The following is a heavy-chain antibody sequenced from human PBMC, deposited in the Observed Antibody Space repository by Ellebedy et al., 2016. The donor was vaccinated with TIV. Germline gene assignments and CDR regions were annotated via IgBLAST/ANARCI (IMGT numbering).Heavy chain of an antibody. Sequence: MPGGSLRLSCTVSGGSISSYYWTWIRQPPGKGLEWIGYIYYSGSTNYNPSLKSRVTISVDTSKTQFSLKLSSVTAADTAVYYCASESNSGYFDYWGQGILVTVSS. J-gene: IGHJ4*02. CDR3: ASESNSGYFDY. CDR2: IYYSGST. D-gene: IGHD4-11*01. CDR1: GGSISSYY. V-gene: IGHV4-59*08.